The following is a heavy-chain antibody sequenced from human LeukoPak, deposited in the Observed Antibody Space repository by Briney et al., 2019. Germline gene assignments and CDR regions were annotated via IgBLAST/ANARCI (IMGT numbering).Heavy chain of an antibody. D-gene: IGHD3/OR15-3a*01. Sequence: GCLSLSVGDTGIACSGNWMSWVRLFPGKGRERVCNIKPDGSEKYYVYSVRGRSTISRDNAENSLYLEMNSLRAEETAVYYCARDRDWSFDYWDQGTLVTVSS. J-gene: IGHJ4*02. CDR2: IKPDGSEK. CDR1: GIACSGNW. CDR3: ARDRDWSFDY. V-gene: IGHV3-7*05.